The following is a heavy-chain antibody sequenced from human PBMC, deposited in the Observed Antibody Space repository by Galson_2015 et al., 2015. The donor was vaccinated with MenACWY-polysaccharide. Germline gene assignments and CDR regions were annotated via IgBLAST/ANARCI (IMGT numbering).Heavy chain of an antibody. Sequence: SLRLSCAASGFTFSMYGIHWVRQAPGKGLEWVAFIGHDGGYRYYADSVGGKFTISRDDSGKTTILQMSSLKTADKAVYYCATDATSTFTGLLDSWGRGTLVTSSS. V-gene: IGHV3-30*02. J-gene: IGHJ4*02. CDR3: ATDATSTFTGLLDS. CDR1: GFTFSMYG. D-gene: IGHD3-9*01. CDR2: IGHDGGYR.